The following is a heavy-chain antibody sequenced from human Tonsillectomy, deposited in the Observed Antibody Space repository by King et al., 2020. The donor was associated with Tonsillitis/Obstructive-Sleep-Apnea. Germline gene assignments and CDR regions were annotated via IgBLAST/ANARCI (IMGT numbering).Heavy chain of an antibody. V-gene: IGHV2-5*02. D-gene: IGHD5-12*01. CDR1: GFSLSTSGVG. J-gene: IGHJ6*03. CDR2: IYWDDDK. CDR3: AHSHSGYDLGVGRYYYYMDV. Sequence: ITLKESGPTLVKPTQTLTLTCTFSGFSLSTSGVGVGWIRQPPGKALEWLALIYWDDDKRYSPSLKSRLTITKDTSKNQVVLTMTNMDPVDTATYYCAHSHSGYDLGVGRYYYYMDVWGKGTTVTVSS.